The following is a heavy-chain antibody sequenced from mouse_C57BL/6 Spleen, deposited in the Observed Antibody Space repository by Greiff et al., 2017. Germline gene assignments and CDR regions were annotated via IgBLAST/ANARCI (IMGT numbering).Heavy chain of an antibody. Sequence: VQLKQSGAELVRPGASVKLSCTASGFNIKDDYMHWVKQRPEQGLEWIGWIDPENGDTEYASKFQGKATITADTSSNTAYLQLSSLTSEDTAVYYCTPYYSNYRFAYWGQGTLVTVSA. V-gene: IGHV14-4*01. D-gene: IGHD2-5*01. CDR3: TPYYSNYRFAY. CDR1: GFNIKDDY. CDR2: IDPENGDT. J-gene: IGHJ3*01.